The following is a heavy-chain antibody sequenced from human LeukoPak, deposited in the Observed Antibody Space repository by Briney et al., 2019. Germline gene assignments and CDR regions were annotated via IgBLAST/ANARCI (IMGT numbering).Heavy chain of an antibody. Sequence: SGGSLRLSCAASGFTFSSYAMSWVRQAPGKGLEWVSAISGSGGSTYYADSVKGRFTISRDNSKNTLYLQMNSLRAEDTAVYYCAKDRFGSSGYYDTEPFDYWGQGTLVTVSS. CDR1: GFTFSSYA. J-gene: IGHJ4*02. CDR2: ISGSGGST. V-gene: IGHV3-23*01. D-gene: IGHD3-22*01. CDR3: AKDRFGSSGYYDTEPFDY.